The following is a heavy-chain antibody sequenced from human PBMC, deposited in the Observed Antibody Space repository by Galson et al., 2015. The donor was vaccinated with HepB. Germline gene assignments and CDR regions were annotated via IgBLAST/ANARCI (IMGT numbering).Heavy chain of an antibody. CDR1: GDSVSSHSAA. D-gene: IGHD2-15*01. CDR3: ARDRWHLDAFDI. CDR2: TYHRSKWYN. Sequence: CAISGDSVSSHSAAWNWIRQSSSRGLEWLGRTYHRSKWYNEYAVSVKSRISIDPDTSKNQFSLQLNSVTPEDTAVYYCARDRWHLDAFDIWGQGTMVTVSS. J-gene: IGHJ3*02. V-gene: IGHV6-1*01.